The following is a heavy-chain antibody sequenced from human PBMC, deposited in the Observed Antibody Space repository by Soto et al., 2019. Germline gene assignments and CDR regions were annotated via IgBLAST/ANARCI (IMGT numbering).Heavy chain of an antibody. CDR2: IIPIFGTP. Sequence: SVKVSCKPSGGTFTNYAFSWVRQAPGQGLEWMGGIIPIFGTPDYAQNFQGRVTITADESTRTASMELSSLRSDDTAVYYCARERSVGYCITTTCPKPFYYYATDVRGQGTTVPVS. CDR1: GGTFTNYA. J-gene: IGHJ6*01. V-gene: IGHV1-69*13. D-gene: IGHD2-2*01. CDR3: ARERSVGYCITTTCPKPFYYYATDV.